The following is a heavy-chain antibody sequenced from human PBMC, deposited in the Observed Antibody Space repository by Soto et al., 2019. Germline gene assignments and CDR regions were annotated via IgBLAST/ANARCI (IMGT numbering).Heavy chain of an antibody. CDR1: GASISTGGYY. J-gene: IGHJ4*02. CDR3: ARYNFGYVHMDH. Sequence: QVQLQESGPGLVKPSQTLSLTCTVAGASISTGGYYWSWIRQHPGKGLEWIGYIYYSGSTYYNPSLTSRVTMSVDTSKKQFSLKLSSVTAADTAVYYCARYNFGYVHMDHWGQGTRVTVSS. D-gene: IGHD5-18*01. V-gene: IGHV4-31*03. CDR2: IYYSGST.